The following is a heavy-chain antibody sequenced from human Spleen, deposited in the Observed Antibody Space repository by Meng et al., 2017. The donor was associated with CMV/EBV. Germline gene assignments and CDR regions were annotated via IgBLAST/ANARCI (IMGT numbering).Heavy chain of an antibody. CDR3: ARVWGTAFDI. CDR1: GFTFSSYG. J-gene: IGHJ3*02. Sequence: GESLKISCAASGFTFSSYGMHWVRQAPGKGLEYVSSISTNGGTTYYADSVKGRFTVSRDNSKNTLYLQMGSLRAEDMAVYYCARVWGTAFDIWGQGTMVTVSS. D-gene: IGHD7-27*01. V-gene: IGHV3-64*02. CDR2: ISTNGGTT.